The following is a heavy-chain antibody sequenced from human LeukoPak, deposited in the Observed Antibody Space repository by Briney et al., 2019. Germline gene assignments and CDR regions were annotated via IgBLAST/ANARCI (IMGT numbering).Heavy chain of an antibody. D-gene: IGHD1-26*01. CDR2: IYPGDSDT. Sequence: GESLKISCKGSGYSFTSYWIGWVRQMPGKGLEWMGIIYPGDSDTRYSPSFQGQVTISADKSISTAYLQWSSLKASDTAMYYCARAYSGSYATWPNWFDPWGQGTLATVSS. CDR1: GYSFTSYW. V-gene: IGHV5-51*01. CDR3: ARAYSGSYATWPNWFDP. J-gene: IGHJ5*02.